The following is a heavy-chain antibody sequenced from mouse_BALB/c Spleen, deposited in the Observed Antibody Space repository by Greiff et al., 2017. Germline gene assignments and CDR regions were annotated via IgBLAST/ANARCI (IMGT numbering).Heavy chain of an antibody. CDR1: GFNIKDTY. Sequence: EVQLVESGAELVKPGASVKLSCTASGFNIKDTYMHWVKQRPEQGLEWIGRIDPANGNTKYDPKFQGKATITADTSSNTAYLQLSSLTSEDTAVYYCARGLYYGNAGGFAYWGQGTLVTVSA. J-gene: IGHJ3*01. CDR3: ARGLYYGNAGGFAY. V-gene: IGHV14-3*02. CDR2: IDPANGNT. D-gene: IGHD2-1*01.